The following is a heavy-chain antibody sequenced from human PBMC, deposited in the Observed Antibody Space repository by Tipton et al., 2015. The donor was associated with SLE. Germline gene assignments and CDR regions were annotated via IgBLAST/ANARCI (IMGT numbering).Heavy chain of an antibody. CDR1: GGSFSGYY. V-gene: IGHV4-59*01. J-gene: IGHJ4*02. D-gene: IGHD1-26*01. CDR3: ARDRLGGPFDS. Sequence: TLSLTCTVSGGSFSGYYWNWIRQPPGKGLEWIGYIYDSGTTNFNPSLKSRVIISEDTSKNQFSLKLSSVTAADTAVYYCARDRLGGPFDSWGQGTVVTVSS. CDR2: IYDSGTT.